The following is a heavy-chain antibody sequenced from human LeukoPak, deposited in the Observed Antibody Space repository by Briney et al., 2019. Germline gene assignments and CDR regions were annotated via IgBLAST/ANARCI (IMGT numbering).Heavy chain of an antibody. J-gene: IGHJ1*01. V-gene: IGHV3-21*01. CDR1: GFTFSSYS. CDR3: ARDPATYYDFWSGHTAGYFQH. Sequence: GGSLRLSCAASGFTFSSYSMNWVRQAPGKGLEWVSSISSSSSYIYYADSVKGRFTISRDNAKNSLYLQMNSLRAEDTAVYYCARDPATYYDFWSGHTAGYFQHWGQGTLVTVSS. D-gene: IGHD3-3*01. CDR2: ISSSSSYI.